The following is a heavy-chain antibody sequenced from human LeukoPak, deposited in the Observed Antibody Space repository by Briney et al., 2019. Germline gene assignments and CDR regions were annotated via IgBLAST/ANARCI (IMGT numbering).Heavy chain of an antibody. J-gene: IGHJ4*02. V-gene: IGHV4-34*01. CDR3: ARFGRYGSGDY. CDR1: GGSFSGYY. D-gene: IGHD3-10*01. CDR2: INHSGST. Sequence: SETLSLTCAVYGGSFSGYYWSWIRQPPGKGLEWIGEINHSGSTNYNPSLKSRVTISVDTSKNQFSLKLSSVTAADTAVYYCARFGRYGSGDYWGQGTLATVSS.